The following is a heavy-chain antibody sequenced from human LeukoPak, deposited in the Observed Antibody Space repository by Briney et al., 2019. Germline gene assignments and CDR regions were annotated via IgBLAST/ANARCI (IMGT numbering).Heavy chain of an antibody. Sequence: PGGSLRLSCTASGFTFGDYAMSWVRQAPGKGLEWVGFIRSKAYGGTTEYAASVKGRFTISRDDSKSIAYLQMNSLKTEDTAVYYCTSRYYYDSSETVLWGQGTLVTVSS. CDR1: GFTFGDYA. J-gene: IGHJ4*02. V-gene: IGHV3-49*04. CDR2: IRSKAYGGTT. D-gene: IGHD3-22*01. CDR3: TSRYYYDSSETVL.